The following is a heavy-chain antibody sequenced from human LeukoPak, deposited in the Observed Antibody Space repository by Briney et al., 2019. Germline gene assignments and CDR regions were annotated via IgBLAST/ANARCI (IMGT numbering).Heavy chain of an antibody. V-gene: IGHV1-2*02. Sequence: ASVKVSCKASGYTFTGYYMHWVRQAPGQGLEWMGWINPNSGGTNYAQKFQGRVTMTRDTSISTAYMELSSLTSDDTAVYYCARGILGSYNWFDPWGQGSLVTVSS. CDR2: INPNSGGT. CDR3: ARGILGSYNWFDP. D-gene: IGHD2-8*02. J-gene: IGHJ5*02. CDR1: GYTFTGYY.